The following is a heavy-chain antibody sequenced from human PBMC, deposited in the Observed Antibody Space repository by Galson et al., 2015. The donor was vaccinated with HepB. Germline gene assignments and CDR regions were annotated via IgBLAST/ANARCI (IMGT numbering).Heavy chain of an antibody. D-gene: IGHD2-2*02. CDR1: GYTFTSYG. J-gene: IGHJ4*02. Sequence: SVKVSCKASGYTFTSYGISWVRQAPGQGLEWMGWISAYNGNTNYAQKLQGRVTMTTDTATSTAYLELRSLRSDDTAVYYCARVWRGQPLLYSPWDYWGQGTLVTVSS. V-gene: IGHV1-18*01. CDR2: ISAYNGNT. CDR3: ARVWRGQPLLYSPWDY.